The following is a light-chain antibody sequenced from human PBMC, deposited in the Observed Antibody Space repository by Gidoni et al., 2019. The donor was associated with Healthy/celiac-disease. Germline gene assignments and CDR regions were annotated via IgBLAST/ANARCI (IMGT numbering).Light chain of an antibody. Sequence: EIVVKQSPGTLSLSPGERATLSCRASQSVSSSYLAWYQQKPGQAPRLLIYGASSRATGIPDRFSGSGSGTDFTLTISRLEPEDFAVYYCQQYGSSPRTFGQGTKVEIK. CDR2: GAS. V-gene: IGKV3-20*01. CDR1: QSVSSSY. CDR3: QQYGSSPRT. J-gene: IGKJ1*01.